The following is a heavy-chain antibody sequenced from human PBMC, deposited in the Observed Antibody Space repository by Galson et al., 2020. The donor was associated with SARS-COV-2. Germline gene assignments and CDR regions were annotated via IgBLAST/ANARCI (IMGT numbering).Heavy chain of an antibody. CDR1: GDPINRYY. D-gene: IGHD3-10*01. CDR3: ARALFDSGHG. CDR2: IHFSGST. J-gene: IGHJ4*02. V-gene: IGHV4-59*01. Sequence: SETLSPTCTVSGDPINRYYWSWLRQPPGKGLEWIGYIHFSGSTNYNPSLKSRVTISLDTSKPQLFLNLNSVTAADTAVYYCARALFDSGHGWGQGTLVTVSS.